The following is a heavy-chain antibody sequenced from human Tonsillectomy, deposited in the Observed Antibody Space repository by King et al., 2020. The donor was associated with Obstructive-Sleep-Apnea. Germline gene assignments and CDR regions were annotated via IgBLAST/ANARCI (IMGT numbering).Heavy chain of an antibody. CDR3: ARGGYDSSGYSLN. Sequence: VQLVESGGGLVKPGGSLRLSCAASGFTFSDYYMSWIRQAPGKGLVWVSYMSGSTRYTNYADSVKGRFTISRDNAKKSLFLQMNSLRVEDTAVYYCARGGYDSSGYSLNWGQGTLVTVSS. J-gene: IGHJ4*02. V-gene: IGHV3-11*06. CDR1: GFTFSDYY. D-gene: IGHD3-22*01. CDR2: MSGSTRYT.